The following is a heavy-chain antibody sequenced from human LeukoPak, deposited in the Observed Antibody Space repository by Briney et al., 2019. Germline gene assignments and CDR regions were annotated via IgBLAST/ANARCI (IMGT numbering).Heavy chain of an antibody. V-gene: IGHV4-4*07. CDR3: ARFYDSSGYYLSWFDP. D-gene: IGHD3-22*01. Sequence: PSETLSLTCTVSGGSISSYYWSWIRRPAGKGLEWIGRIYTSGSTNYNPSLKSRVTMSVDTSKNQFSLKLSSVTAADTAVYYCARFYDSSGYYLSWFDPWGQGTLVTVSS. CDR1: GGSISSYY. J-gene: IGHJ5*02. CDR2: IYTSGST.